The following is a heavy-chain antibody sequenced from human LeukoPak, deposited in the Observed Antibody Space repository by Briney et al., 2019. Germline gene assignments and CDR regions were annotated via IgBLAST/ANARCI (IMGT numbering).Heavy chain of an antibody. V-gene: IGHV1-69*06. Sequence: GASVTVSFTSSGGTFSIYAISWVRQAPGQGLEWMGRIIPIFGTANYAQKFQGRVTITADKSTSTAYMELSSLRSEDTAVYYCASDMRTGTTSPYYYMDVWGKGTTVTVSS. CDR3: ASDMRTGTTSPYYYMDV. D-gene: IGHD1-7*01. CDR2: IIPIFGTA. CDR1: GGTFSIYA. J-gene: IGHJ6*03.